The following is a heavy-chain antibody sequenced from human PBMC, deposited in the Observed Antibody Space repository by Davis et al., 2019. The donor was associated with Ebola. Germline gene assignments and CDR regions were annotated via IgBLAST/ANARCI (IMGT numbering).Heavy chain of an antibody. D-gene: IGHD4-11*01. CDR2: IIPIFGTA. CDR3: ARELLDYSKNKLYYYYGMDV. CDR1: GCPFLPNA. Sequence: AASVKVSCKASGCPFLPNAISWVRQAPGQGLEWMGGIIPIFGTANYAQKFQGRVTITADESTSTAYMELSSLRSEDSAVFYCARELLDYSKNKLYYYYGMDVWGQGTTVTVSS. V-gene: IGHV1-69*13. J-gene: IGHJ6*02.